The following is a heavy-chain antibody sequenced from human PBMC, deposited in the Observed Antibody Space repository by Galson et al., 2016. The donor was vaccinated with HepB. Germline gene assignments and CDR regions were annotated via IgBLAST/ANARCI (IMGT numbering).Heavy chain of an antibody. V-gene: IGHV3-33*01. J-gene: IGHJ4*02. CDR1: GFTLSSYG. CDR3: ASDPRQWQRGYNYGFEY. D-gene: IGHD5-18*01. CDR2: IWYDGVIT. Sequence: SLRLSCAASGFTLSSYGIHWVRQAPGKGLEWVAVIWYDGVITYYADSVKGRFTISRDNSKNTLYLQMHRLRFEDTAVYYCASDPRQWQRGYNYGFEYWGQGTLVSVSS.